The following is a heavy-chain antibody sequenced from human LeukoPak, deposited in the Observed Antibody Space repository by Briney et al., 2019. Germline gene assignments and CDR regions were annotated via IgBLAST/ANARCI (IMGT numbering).Heavy chain of an antibody. J-gene: IGHJ4*02. Sequence: SETLSLTCSVSGGSMSIYYWSWIRQPAGKGLEWIGRIYTSGSTNYNPSLKSRVTMSVDTSKNQFSLRLSSVTAADTAVYYCARDRTIPAAGFLIDYWGQGTLVTVSS. D-gene: IGHD6-13*01. CDR3: ARDRTIPAAGFLIDY. CDR2: IYTSGST. CDR1: GGSMSIYY. V-gene: IGHV4-4*07.